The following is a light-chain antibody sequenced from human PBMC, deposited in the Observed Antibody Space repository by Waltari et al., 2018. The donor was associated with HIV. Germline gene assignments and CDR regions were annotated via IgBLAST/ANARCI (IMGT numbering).Light chain of an antibody. CDR1: SLRRYY. Sequence: SSELTQDPAVSVALGQTVRITCQGDSLRRYYANWYQQKPGQAPVVVIDGNNNRPSGIPDRFSGSSSGNTASLTISGAHAEDEADYYCNSRDSSGDRVFGTGTKVTVL. V-gene: IGLV3-19*01. CDR3: NSRDSSGDRV. CDR2: GNN. J-gene: IGLJ1*01.